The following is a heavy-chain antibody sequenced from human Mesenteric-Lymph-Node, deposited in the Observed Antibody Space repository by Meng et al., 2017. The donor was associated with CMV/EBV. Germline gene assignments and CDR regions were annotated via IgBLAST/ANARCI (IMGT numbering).Heavy chain of an antibody. CDR1: GFRLSDYG. CDR3: ARRAAAGTGEIDY. D-gene: IGHD6-13*01. V-gene: IGHV3-48*04. J-gene: IGHJ4*02. CDR2: ISSSGSTI. Sequence: GGSLRLSCAASGFRLSDYGIHWVRQAPGKGLEWVSYISSSGSTIYYADSVKGRFTISRDNAKNSLYLQMNSLRAEDTAVYYCARRAAAGTGEIDYWGQGTLVTVSS.